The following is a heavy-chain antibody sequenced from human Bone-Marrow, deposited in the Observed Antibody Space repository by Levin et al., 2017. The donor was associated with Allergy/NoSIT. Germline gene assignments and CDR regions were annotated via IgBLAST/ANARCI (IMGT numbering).Heavy chain of an antibody. CDR3: ARERSVATILGDDALDI. Sequence: ASGGTFSTFVINWVRQAPGQGLEWMGGIIPLFGTGAYAQQFQGRVTITVDESTTTAYMEQSSLRSEDTAVYYCARERSVATILGDDALDIWGQGTMVTVSS. CDR1: GGTFSTFV. J-gene: IGHJ3*02. V-gene: IGHV1-69*01. D-gene: IGHD5-12*01. CDR2: IIPLFGTG.